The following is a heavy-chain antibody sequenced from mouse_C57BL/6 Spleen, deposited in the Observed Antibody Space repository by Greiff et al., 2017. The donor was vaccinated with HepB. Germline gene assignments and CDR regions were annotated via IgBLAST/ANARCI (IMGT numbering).Heavy chain of an antibody. D-gene: IGHD3-2*02. CDR3: ARSGGGQLRLPWFAY. V-gene: IGHV1-26*01. CDR1: GYTFTDYY. Sequence: EVKLQQSGPELVKPGASVKISCKASGYTFTDYYMNWVKQSHGKSLEWIGDINPNNGGTSYNQKFKGKATLTVDKSSSTAYMELRSLTSEDSAVYYCARSGGGQLRLPWFAYWGQGTLVTVSA. J-gene: IGHJ3*01. CDR2: INPNNGGT.